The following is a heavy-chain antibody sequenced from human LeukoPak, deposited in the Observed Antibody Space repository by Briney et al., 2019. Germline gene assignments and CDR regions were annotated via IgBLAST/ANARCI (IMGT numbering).Heavy chain of an antibody. CDR1: GGSISSYY. D-gene: IGHD4-11*01. J-gene: IGHJ6*03. V-gene: IGHV4-4*07. CDR3: ARAGDLTTCYYYYYYMDV. Sequence: PSETLSLTCTVSGGSISSYYWSWIRQPAGKGLEWIGRIYTSGSTNYNPSLKSRVTMSVDTSKNQLSLKLSSVTAADTAVYYCARAGDLTTCYYYYYYMDVWGKGTTVTVSS. CDR2: IYTSGST.